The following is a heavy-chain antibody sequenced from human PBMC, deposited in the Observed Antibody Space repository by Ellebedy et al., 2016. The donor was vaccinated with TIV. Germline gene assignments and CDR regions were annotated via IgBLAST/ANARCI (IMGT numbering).Heavy chain of an antibody. V-gene: IGHV3-7*01. J-gene: IGHJ3*01. Sequence: GGSLRLSCAASGFSFTSYWMTWVRQAPGKGLEWVANINQGGSVKYYVDSLRGRFTISRDNAKNSLFLQMNSLRAEETAVYYCAKDGSYGDYRSPAHAFVFWGQGTMVSVAS. CDR2: INQGGSVK. CDR3: AKDGSYGDYRSPAHAFVF. D-gene: IGHD3-10*01. CDR1: GFSFTSYW.